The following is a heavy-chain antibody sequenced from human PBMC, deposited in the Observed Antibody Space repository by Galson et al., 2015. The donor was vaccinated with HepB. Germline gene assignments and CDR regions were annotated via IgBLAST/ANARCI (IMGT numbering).Heavy chain of an antibody. Sequence: SVKVSCKASGYSFTGYGISWVRQAPGQGLEWMGWISTYNGKTNYAQELQGRVTMTTETSTNTAYMELRSLRSDDTAVYYCARDVISMIVVGGLDFWGQGTLVTVSS. V-gene: IGHV1-18*01. CDR1: GYSFTGYG. CDR2: ISTYNGKT. D-gene: IGHD3-22*01. J-gene: IGHJ4*02. CDR3: ARDVISMIVVGGLDF.